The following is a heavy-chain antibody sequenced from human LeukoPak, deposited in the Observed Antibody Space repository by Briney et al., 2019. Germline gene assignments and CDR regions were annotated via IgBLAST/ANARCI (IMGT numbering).Heavy chain of an antibody. J-gene: IGHJ4*02. CDR1: GFTLSSYA. V-gene: IGHV3-23*01. D-gene: IGHD3-10*01. CDR2: ISGSGGST. Sequence: PGGSLRLSCAASGFTLSSYAMSWVRQASGKGLEWVSAISGSGGSTYYADSVKGRFTISRDNSKNTLYLQMNSLRAEDRAVYCCAKRGATMVRGVMNYFDYWGQGTLVTVSS. CDR3: AKRGATMVRGVMNYFDY.